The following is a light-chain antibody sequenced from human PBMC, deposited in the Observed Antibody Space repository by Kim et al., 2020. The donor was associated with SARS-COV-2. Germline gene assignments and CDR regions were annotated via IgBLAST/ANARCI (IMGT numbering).Light chain of an antibody. CDR1: QSVTSDY. Sequence: EIVLTQSPGTLSLSPGERATLSCRASQSVTSDYLAWYQQKPGQAPRLLIYVASTRATGIPARFSGSGSGADFTLTISRLDPEDFALYYCQQYGSSPITFGQGTRLEIK. J-gene: IGKJ5*01. V-gene: IGKV3-20*01. CDR2: VAS. CDR3: QQYGSSPIT.